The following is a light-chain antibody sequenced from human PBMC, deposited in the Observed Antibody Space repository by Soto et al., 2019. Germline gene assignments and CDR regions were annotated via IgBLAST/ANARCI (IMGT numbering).Light chain of an antibody. CDR1: QSISSSY. CDR3: QQYSSSPPEFT. Sequence: EIVLTQSPGTLSLSPGERATLSCGASQSISSSYLAWYQQRPGQAPRLLIFGASYRATGIPDRFSGSGSGTELTLTISRLEPEDFAVYYCQQYSSSPPEFTFGPGTRVDSK. V-gene: IGKV3-20*01. J-gene: IGKJ3*01. CDR2: GAS.